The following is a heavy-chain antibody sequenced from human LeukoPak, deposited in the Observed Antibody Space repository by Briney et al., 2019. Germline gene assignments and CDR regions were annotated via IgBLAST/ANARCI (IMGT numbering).Heavy chain of an antibody. CDR1: GFSFSDSA. Sequence: GGSLRLSCASSGFSFSDSAVSWVRQAPGKGLEWVSVIYSSGSTSYADSVKGRFTISRDNSKNTLYLQMNSLRAEDTAVYYCAIDRTHRDYVDHWGQGTLVTVSS. V-gene: IGHV3-66*01. CDR2: IYSSGST. D-gene: IGHD1-14*01. J-gene: IGHJ4*02. CDR3: AIDRTHRDYVDH.